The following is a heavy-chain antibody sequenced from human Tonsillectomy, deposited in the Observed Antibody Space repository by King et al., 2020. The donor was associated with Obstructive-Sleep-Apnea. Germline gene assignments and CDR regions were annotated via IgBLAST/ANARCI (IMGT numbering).Heavy chain of an antibody. D-gene: IGHD4-17*01. CDR1: GLTFANAW. V-gene: IGHV3-15*01. J-gene: IGHJ4*02. CDR2: IKSKVAGGTT. CDR3: TTDPGDYPDY. Sequence: VQLVESGGGLVKPGESLRLSCAASGLTFANAWMSWVRQTSGKGLEWVGRIKSKVAGGTTDYAAPVTGRFTISRDDLRNTLSLQMNSLMIEDSAVYYCTTDPGDYPDYWGQGTLVTVSS.